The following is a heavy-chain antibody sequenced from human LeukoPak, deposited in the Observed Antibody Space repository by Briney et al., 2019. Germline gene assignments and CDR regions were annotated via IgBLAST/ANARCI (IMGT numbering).Heavy chain of an antibody. CDR3: ARDRRRDGYNFDY. CDR2: TYYSGST. Sequence: SETLSLACTVSSGSISTSNYFWGWIRQPPGKGLEWIGSTYYSGSTSYSPSLKSRVTISIDTSKNQFSLKLISVTAADTAVYYCARDRRRDGYNFDYWGQGTLVTVSS. D-gene: IGHD5-24*01. J-gene: IGHJ4*02. V-gene: IGHV4-39*07. CDR1: SGSISTSNYF.